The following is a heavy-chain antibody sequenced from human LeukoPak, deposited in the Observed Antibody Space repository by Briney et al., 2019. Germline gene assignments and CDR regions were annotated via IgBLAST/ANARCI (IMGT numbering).Heavy chain of an antibody. CDR1: GYTFTSYG. V-gene: IGHV1-18*01. J-gene: IGHJ4*02. CDR3: ARNDYDFWSGYYAFDY. Sequence: ASVKVSCKASGYTFTSYGISWVRQAPGQGLEWMGWISAYNGNTNYAQKLQGRVTMTRDMSTSTVYMELSSLRSDDTAVYYCARNDYDFWSGYYAFDYWGQGTLVTVSS. D-gene: IGHD3-3*01. CDR2: ISAYNGNT.